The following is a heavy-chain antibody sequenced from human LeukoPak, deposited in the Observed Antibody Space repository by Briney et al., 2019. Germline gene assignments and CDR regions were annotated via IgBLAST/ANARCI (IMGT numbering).Heavy chain of an antibody. CDR3: ARTIGAAAIDY. CDR2: IYYSGIT. V-gene: IGHV4-59*01. CDR1: GGAISSNY. Sequence: SETLSLTCTVSGGAISSNYWSWIRQPPGKGLEWIGYIYYSGITNYTPSLKSRVTMSLDTSKNQFSLKLSSLTAADTAVSYCARTIGAAAIDYWGQGTRVTVSS. J-gene: IGHJ4*02. D-gene: IGHD6-13*01.